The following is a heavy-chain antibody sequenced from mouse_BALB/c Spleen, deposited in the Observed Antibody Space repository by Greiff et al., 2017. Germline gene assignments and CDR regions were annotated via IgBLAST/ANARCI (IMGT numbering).Heavy chain of an antibody. Sequence: QVQLQQSGAELVKPGASVKLSCKASGYTFTSYYMYWVKQRPGQGLEWIGEINPSNGGTNFNEKFKSKATLTVDKSSSTAYMQLSSLTSEDSAVYYCTREGPHYYGTRPWFAYWGQGTLVTVSA. CDR1: GYTFTSYY. CDR3: TREGPHYYGTRPWFAY. D-gene: IGHD1-1*01. J-gene: IGHJ3*01. V-gene: IGHV1S81*02. CDR2: INPSNGGT.